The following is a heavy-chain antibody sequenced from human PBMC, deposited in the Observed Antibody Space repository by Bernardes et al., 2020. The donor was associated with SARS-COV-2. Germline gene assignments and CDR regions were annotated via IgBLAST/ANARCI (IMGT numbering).Heavy chain of an antibody. D-gene: IGHD2-2*01. CDR3: AKDSGRYQLLVPPEYFQH. J-gene: IGHJ1*01. V-gene: IGHV3-23*01. Sequence: GGSLRLSCAASGFTFSSYAMSWVRQAPGKGLEWVSAISGSGGSTYYADSVKGRFTISRDNSKNTLYLQMNSLRAEDTAVYYCAKDSGRYQLLVPPEYFQHWGQGTLVTVSS. CDR2: ISGSGGST. CDR1: GFTFSSYA.